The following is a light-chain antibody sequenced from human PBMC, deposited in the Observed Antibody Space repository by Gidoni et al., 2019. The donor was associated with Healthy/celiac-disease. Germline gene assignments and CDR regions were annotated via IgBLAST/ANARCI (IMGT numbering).Light chain of an antibody. CDR2: DVS. J-gene: IGLJ1*01. V-gene: IGLV2-14*03. CDR1: SSDVGGYKH. CDR3: SSYASSSPYV. Sequence: QSALTQPASVSGSPGQSITISCTGSSSDVGGYKHVCWYHQHPGKAPKLIIYDVSQRPAGVSNRFSGSRSGNTASLTISGLQAEDESDYYCSSYASSSPYVFGSGTKVTVL.